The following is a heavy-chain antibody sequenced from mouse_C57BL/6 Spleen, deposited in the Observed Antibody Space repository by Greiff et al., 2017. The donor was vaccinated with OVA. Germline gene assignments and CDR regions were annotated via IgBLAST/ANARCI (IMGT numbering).Heavy chain of an antibody. J-gene: IGHJ3*01. Sequence: DVKLQESGPELVKPGASVKISCKASGYSFTGYYMNWVKQSPEKSLEWIGEINPSTGGTTYNQKFKAKATLTVDKSSSTAYMQLKSLTSEDSAVYYCARGTGTGFAYWCQGTLVTVSA. CDR2: INPSTGGT. V-gene: IGHV1-42*01. D-gene: IGHD4-1*01. CDR3: ARGTGTGFAY. CDR1: GYSFTGYY.